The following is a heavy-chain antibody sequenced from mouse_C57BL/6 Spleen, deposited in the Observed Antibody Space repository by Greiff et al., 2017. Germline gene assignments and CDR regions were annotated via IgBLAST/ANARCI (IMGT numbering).Heavy chain of an antibody. V-gene: IGHV6-3*01. CDR3: TGETGHFDY. CDR1: GFTFSNYW. Sequence: EVMLVESGGGLVQPGGSMKLSCVASGFTFSNYWMNWVRQSPEKGLEWVAQIRLKSDNYATHYAESVKGRFTISRDDSKSSVYLQMNNLRAEDTGIYYCTGETGHFDYWGQGTTLTVSS. CDR2: IRLKSDNYAT. D-gene: IGHD4-1*01. J-gene: IGHJ2*01.